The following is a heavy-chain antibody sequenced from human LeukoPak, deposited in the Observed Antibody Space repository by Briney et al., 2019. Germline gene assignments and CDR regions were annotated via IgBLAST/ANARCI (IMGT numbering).Heavy chain of an antibody. Sequence: SETLSLTCTVSGGSISSGDYYWSWIRQPPGKGLEWIGYIYYSGSTYYNPSLKSRVTISVDTSKNQFSLKLSSVTAADTAVYYCARDLNPSIFGVVPGAFDIWGQGTMVTVSS. J-gene: IGHJ3*02. CDR1: GGSISSGDYY. V-gene: IGHV4-30-4*01. CDR3: ARDLNPSIFGVVPGAFDI. CDR2: IYYSGST. D-gene: IGHD3-3*01.